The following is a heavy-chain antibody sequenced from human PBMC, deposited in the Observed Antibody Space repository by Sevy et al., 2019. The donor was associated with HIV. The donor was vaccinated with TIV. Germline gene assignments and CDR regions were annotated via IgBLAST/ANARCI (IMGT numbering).Heavy chain of an antibody. CDR3: ARDADWSLNY. CDR1: GFTFSDYV. CDR2: ISHDTTVK. Sequence: GGSLRLSCAASGFTFSDYVMHWVRQAPGKGLEWLARISHDTTVKYYADSLTGRFTISRDNSKYTLYLQMNSLRHEDTAVYHCARDADWSLNYWGQGTLVTVSS. V-gene: IGHV3-30*04. D-gene: IGHD3-9*01. J-gene: IGHJ4*02.